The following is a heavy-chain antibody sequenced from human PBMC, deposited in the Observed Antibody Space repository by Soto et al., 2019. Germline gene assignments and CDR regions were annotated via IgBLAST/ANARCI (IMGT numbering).Heavy chain of an antibody. Sequence: GGSLRLSCAASGFTFSAHAMNWVRQAPGRGLEWVSSISGSGDRTDYADSVKGRFTISRDNSKNTLYLQMNSLRAEDTAVYYCAREMGRGPSSSWYPPLGYYYGMDVWGQGTTVTVSS. CDR3: AREMGRGPSSSWYPPLGYYYGMDV. V-gene: IGHV3-23*01. CDR2: ISGSGDRT. CDR1: GFTFSAHA. J-gene: IGHJ6*02. D-gene: IGHD6-13*01.